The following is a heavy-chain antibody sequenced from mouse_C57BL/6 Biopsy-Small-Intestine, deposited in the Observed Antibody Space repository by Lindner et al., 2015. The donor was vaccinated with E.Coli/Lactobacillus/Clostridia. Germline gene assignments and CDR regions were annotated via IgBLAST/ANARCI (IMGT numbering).Heavy chain of an antibody. CDR3: ARPTSVFTADKNFHQ. J-gene: IGHJ3*02. V-gene: IGHV1-66*01. D-gene: IGHD3-1*01. CDR1: GYTFISYT. CDR2: INTGNGNT. Sequence: SVKVSCKASGYTFISYTMHWVRQAPGQRLEWMGWINTGNGNTEHSQKFQGRVTITRDTSASTAYMELSSLRSEDSAVYYCARPTSVFTADKNFHQWGQGTLVTVS.